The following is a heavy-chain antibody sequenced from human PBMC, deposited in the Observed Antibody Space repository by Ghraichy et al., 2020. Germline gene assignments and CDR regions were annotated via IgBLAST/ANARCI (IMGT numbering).Heavy chain of an antibody. V-gene: IGHV4-59*01. CDR1: GGSITTYN. D-gene: IGHD6-19*01. Sequence: GSLSLTCTVSGGSITTYNWSWIRQPPGKGLEWIGYISSTASTSYNPSLNSRVAISVDTSKNQISLRLNSVTAADTAVYYCARDRVSSDWSYWYFDLWGRGTLVTVSS. J-gene: IGHJ2*01. CDR2: ISSTAST. CDR3: ARDRVSSDWSYWYFDL.